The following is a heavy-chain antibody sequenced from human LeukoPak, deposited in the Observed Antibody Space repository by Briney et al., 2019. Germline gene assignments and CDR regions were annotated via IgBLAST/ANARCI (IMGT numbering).Heavy chain of an antibody. CDR2: IRGSGGGT. Sequence: GGSLRLSCAASGFTFSSYSMNWVRQAPGKGLEWVSAIRGSGGGTYYADSVKGRFTISRDNSKNTLYLQMNSLRDEDTALYYCAKAGIGVVGHFDYWGQGTLVTVSS. V-gene: IGHV3-23*01. D-gene: IGHD6-19*01. CDR1: GFTFSSYS. J-gene: IGHJ4*02. CDR3: AKAGIGVVGHFDY.